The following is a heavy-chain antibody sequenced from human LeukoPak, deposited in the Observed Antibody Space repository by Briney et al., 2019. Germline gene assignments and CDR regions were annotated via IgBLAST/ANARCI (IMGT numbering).Heavy chain of an antibody. V-gene: IGHV4-38-2*02. CDR1: GFSISNDYY. Sequence: SETLSLTCTVSGFSISNDYYWTWLRQPPGKGLEWIGGIYHSGTTYYNPSLRGRVSISVDTSKNQFSLKLSSVTAADTAVYYCARLRCTNGVCFNDYWGQGTLVTVSS. D-gene: IGHD2-8*01. CDR2: IYHSGTT. CDR3: ARLRCTNGVCFNDY. J-gene: IGHJ4*02.